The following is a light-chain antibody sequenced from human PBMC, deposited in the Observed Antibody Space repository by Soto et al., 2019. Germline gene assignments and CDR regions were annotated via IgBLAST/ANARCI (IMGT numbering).Light chain of an antibody. CDR1: SSDVGGYNY. CDR2: DVS. J-gene: IGLJ1*01. V-gene: IGLV2-14*01. Sequence: QSALTQPASVSGSPGQSITISCTGTSSDVGGYNYVSWYQQHPGKAPKLMIYDVSNRPTGVSNRFPGSKSGNTASLTISGLEAEDEADYDCSSYTSSSTYVFGTGTKLTVL. CDR3: SSYTSSSTYV.